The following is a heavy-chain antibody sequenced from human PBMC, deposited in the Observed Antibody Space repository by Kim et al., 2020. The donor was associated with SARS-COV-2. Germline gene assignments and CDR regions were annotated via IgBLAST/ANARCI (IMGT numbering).Heavy chain of an antibody. D-gene: IGHD3-10*01. Sequence: SETLSLTCAVYGGSFSGYYWSWIRQPPGKGLEWIGEINHSGSTNYNPSLKSRVTISVDTSKNQFSLKLSSVTAADTAVYYCASSPSGSHKQPSGPWGQGTLVTVSS. J-gene: IGHJ5*02. CDR3: ASSPSGSHKQPSGP. CDR2: INHSGST. V-gene: IGHV4-34*01. CDR1: GGSFSGYY.